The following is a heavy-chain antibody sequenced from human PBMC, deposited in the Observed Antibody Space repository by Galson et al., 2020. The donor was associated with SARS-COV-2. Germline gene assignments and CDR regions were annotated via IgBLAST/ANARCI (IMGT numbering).Heavy chain of an antibody. CDR1: GFPFGSYS. D-gene: IGHD3-16*01. CDR2: ISPGTRYI. V-gene: IGHV3-21*01. J-gene: IGHJ6*02. CDR3: ARVGGMATTPGNYFYDGVDV. Sequence: GGSLRLSCAASGFPFGSYSMNWVRQAPGKGLEWVPSISPGTRYIYYADSVKGRFTISRDNAKNSLDLQMNSLRADDTAVYYCARVGGMATTPGNYFYDGVDVWGQGTTVTVSS.